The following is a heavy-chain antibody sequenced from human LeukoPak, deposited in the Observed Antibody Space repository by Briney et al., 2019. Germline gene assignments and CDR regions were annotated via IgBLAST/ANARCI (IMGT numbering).Heavy chain of an antibody. CDR1: GFTFSNAW. J-gene: IGHJ4*02. CDR2: IKSKTDGGTT. D-gene: IGHD1-7*01. V-gene: IGHV3-15*01. CDR3: TTPVKRGTGTTF. Sequence: GGSLRLSCAASGFTFSNAWMSWVRQAPGKGLEWVGRIKSKTDGGTTDYAAPVKGRSTISRDDSKNTLYLQMNSLKTEDTAVYYCTTPVKRGTGTTFWGQGTLVTVSS.